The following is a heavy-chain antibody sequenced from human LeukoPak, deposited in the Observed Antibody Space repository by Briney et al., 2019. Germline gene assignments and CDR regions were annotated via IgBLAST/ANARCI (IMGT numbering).Heavy chain of an antibody. CDR2: ISYDGSNK. Sequence: GGSLRLSCAASGFTFSSYGMHWVRQAPGKGLEWVAIISYDGSNKYYADSVKGRFTISRDNSKNTLYLQMNSLRAEDTAVYYCAKAYHGGNSFIDYWGQGTLVTVSS. V-gene: IGHV3-30*18. CDR3: AKAYHGGNSFIDY. CDR1: GFTFSSYG. J-gene: IGHJ4*02. D-gene: IGHD4-23*01.